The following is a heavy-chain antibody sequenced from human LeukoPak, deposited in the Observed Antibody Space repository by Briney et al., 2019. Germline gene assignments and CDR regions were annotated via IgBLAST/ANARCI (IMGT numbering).Heavy chain of an antibody. D-gene: IGHD5-24*01. CDR3: TKDPEMATILFED. CDR2: INPNTGDT. Sequence: ASVKVSCKASGYTFTGYHMHWVRQAPGQGLEWMGWINPNTGDTNYAQKFQVRVTTTRNTSTRTPNMEPAGLRSEDTAVYHDTKDPEMATILFEDGGKGTLVT. V-gene: IGHV1-2*02. CDR1: GYTFTGYH. J-gene: IGHJ4*02.